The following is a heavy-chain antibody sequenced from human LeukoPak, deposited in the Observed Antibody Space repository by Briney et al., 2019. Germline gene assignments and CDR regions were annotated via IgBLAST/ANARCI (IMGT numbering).Heavy chain of an antibody. CDR3: AKDYYDSSGYYYWFDY. CDR1: GFTFDDYT. V-gene: IGHV3-43*01. D-gene: IGHD3-22*01. Sequence: GGSLRLSCAASGFTFDDYTMHWVRQAPGKGLEWVSLISWDGGSTYYADSVKGRFTISRDNSKNTLYLQMNSLRAEDTAVYYCAKDYYDSSGYYYWFDYWGQGTLVTVSS. J-gene: IGHJ4*02. CDR2: ISWDGGST.